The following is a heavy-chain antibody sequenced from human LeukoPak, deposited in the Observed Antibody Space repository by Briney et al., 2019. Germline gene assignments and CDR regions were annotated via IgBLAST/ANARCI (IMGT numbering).Heavy chain of an antibody. V-gene: IGHV1-24*01. D-gene: IGHD6-19*01. CDR3: ARAQWLDAFDI. J-gene: IGHJ3*02. Sequence: ASVKVSCKVSGYILTQLSMHWVRQAPGKGPEWMGGFDPERGETIYAQKFQGRVTMTEDTSADTAFMELSSLRAEDTAVYYCARAQWLDAFDIWGQGTMVTVSS. CDR1: GYILTQLS. CDR2: FDPERGET.